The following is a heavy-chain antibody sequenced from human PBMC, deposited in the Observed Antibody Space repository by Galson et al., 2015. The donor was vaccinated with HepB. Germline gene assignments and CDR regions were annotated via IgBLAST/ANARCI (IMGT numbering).Heavy chain of an antibody. CDR3: ARVKRGEWYSFYYYGMDV. CDR2: IKEDGSEK. Sequence: SLRLSCAASEFILSMYWMNWVRQAPGKGLEWVAYIKEDGSEKNYVDSVKGRFTISRDNAKNSLYLQMNSLRAEDTAIYYCARVKRGEWYSFYYYGMDVWGQGTTVTVSS. V-gene: IGHV3-7*05. CDR1: EFILSMYW. J-gene: IGHJ6*02. D-gene: IGHD3-10*01.